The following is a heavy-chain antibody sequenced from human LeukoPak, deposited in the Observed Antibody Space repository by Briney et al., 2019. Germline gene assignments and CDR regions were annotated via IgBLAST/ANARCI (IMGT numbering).Heavy chain of an antibody. CDR2: INHSGST. Sequence: SETLSLTCAVYGGSFSGYYWSWIRQPPGKGLEWIGEINHSGSTNYNPSLKSRVTISVDTSKNQFSLKLSSVTAADTAVYYCARGVRAVPAAGPGFNYWGQGTLVTVSS. J-gene: IGHJ4*02. D-gene: IGHD2-2*01. CDR3: ARGVRAVPAAGPGFNY. CDR1: GGSFSGYY. V-gene: IGHV4-34*01.